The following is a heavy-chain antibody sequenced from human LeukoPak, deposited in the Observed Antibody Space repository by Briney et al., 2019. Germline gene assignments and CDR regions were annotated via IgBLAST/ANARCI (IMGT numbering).Heavy chain of an antibody. Sequence: PGGSLRLSCAASGFTFSSYWMSWVRQAPGKGLEWVANIKQDGSEKYYVDSVKGRFTISRDNAKNSLYLQMNSLRAEDTAVYYCAREGWITMIVVVILGGAFDIWGQGTMVTVSS. CDR3: AREGWITMIVVVILGGAFDI. CDR2: IKQDGSEK. CDR1: GFTFSSYW. D-gene: IGHD3-22*01. J-gene: IGHJ3*02. V-gene: IGHV3-7*01.